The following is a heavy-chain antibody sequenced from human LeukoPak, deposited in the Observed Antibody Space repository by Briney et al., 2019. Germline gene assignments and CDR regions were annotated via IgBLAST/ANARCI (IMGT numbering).Heavy chain of an antibody. CDR2: ISSSSSYI. CDR3: ARDGLGIATHFGY. CDR1: GFTFSSYN. J-gene: IGHJ4*02. V-gene: IGHV3-21*01. D-gene: IGHD6-13*01. Sequence: PGGSLRLSCAASGFTFSSYNMNWVRQAPGKGLEWVSSISSSSSYIYYADSLKGRFTISRDNDKNSLYLQMNSLRAEDTAVYYCARDGLGIATHFGYWGQGTLVTVSS.